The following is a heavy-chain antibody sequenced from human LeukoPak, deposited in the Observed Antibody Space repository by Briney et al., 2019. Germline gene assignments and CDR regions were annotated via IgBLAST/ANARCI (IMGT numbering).Heavy chain of an antibody. J-gene: IGHJ4*02. V-gene: IGHV3-48*04. CDR3: ARGALRLFDY. Sequence: PGGSLRLSCAASGLTFSGYWMNWVRQAPGKGLEWVSYISSSGSTIYYADSVKGRFTISRDNAKNSLYLQMNSLRAEDTAVYYCARGALRLFDYWGQGTLVTVSS. CDR2: ISSSGSTI. CDR1: GLTFSGYW. D-gene: IGHD5-18*01.